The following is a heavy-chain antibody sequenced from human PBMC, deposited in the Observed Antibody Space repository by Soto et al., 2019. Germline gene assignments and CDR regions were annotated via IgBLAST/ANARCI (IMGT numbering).Heavy chain of an antibody. CDR3: ARVPGP. J-gene: IGHJ6*02. CDR1: GFTISSGGYS. V-gene: IGHV4-30-2*01. Sequence: PSETLSLTCAVSGFTISSGGYSWSWIRQPPGKGLEWIGYIYHSGSTYYNPSLKSRVTISVDRSKNQFSLKLSSVTAADTAVYYCARVPGPWGQGTTVTVSS. CDR2: IYHSGST.